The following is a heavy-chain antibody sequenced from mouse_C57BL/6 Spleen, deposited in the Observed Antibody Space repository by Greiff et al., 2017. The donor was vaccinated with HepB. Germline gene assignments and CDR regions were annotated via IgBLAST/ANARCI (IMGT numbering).Heavy chain of an antibody. D-gene: IGHD2-4*01. CDR1: GYTFTSYW. Sequence: QVQLQQSGPELVKPGASVKMSCKASGYTFTSYWITWVKQRPGQGLEWIGDIYPGSGSTNYNEKFKSKATLTVDTSSSTAYMQLSSLTSEDSAVYYCARCRRYDYDVDYWGQGTTLTVSS. CDR2: IYPGSGST. V-gene: IGHV1-55*01. J-gene: IGHJ2*01. CDR3: ARCRRYDYDVDY.